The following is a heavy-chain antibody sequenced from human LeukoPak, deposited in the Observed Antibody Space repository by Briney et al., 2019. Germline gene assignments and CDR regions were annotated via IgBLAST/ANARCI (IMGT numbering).Heavy chain of an antibody. CDR3: ARGRGSSARLGYYFYYIDA. V-gene: IGHV7-4-1*02. CDR1: GYTFTGYY. CDR2: INTNTGNP. Sequence: GASVKVSCKASGYTFTGYYMHWVRQAPGQGLEWMGWINTNTGNPTYAQGFTGRFVFSLETSVSTSYLQISSLKAEDTAVYYCARGRGSSARLGYYFYYIDAWGKGTTVTVSS. J-gene: IGHJ6*03. D-gene: IGHD1-26*01.